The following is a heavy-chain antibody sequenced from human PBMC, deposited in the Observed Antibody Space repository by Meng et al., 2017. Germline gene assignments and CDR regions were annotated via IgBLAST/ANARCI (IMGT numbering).Heavy chain of an antibody. V-gene: IGHV1-2*06. CDR1: GYTFTGYY. D-gene: IGHD3-3*01. CDR3: ARDLGYYDFWTMIEGLDY. CDR2: INPNSGGT. Sequence: ASVKVSCKASGYTFTGYYMHWVRQAPGQGLEWMGRINPNSGGTNYAQKFQGRVTMTRDTSISTAYMELSRLRSDDTAVYYCARDLGYYDFWTMIEGLDYWGQGTLVTVSS. J-gene: IGHJ4*02.